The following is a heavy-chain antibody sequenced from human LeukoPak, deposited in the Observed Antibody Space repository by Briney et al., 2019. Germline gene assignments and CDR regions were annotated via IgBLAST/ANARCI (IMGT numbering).Heavy chain of an antibody. D-gene: IGHD3-3*01. CDR3: ARTAYDFWSGYYNWFDP. Sequence: NTSETLSLTCAVYGESFSGYYWSWIRQPPGKGLEWIGEINHSGSTNYNPSLKSRVTISVDTSKNQFSLKLSSVTAADTAVYYCARTAYDFWSGYYNWFDPWGQGTLVTVSS. V-gene: IGHV4-34*01. CDR1: GESFSGYY. CDR2: INHSGST. J-gene: IGHJ5*02.